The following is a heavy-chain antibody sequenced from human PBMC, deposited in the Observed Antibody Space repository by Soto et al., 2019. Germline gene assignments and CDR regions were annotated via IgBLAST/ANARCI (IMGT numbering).Heavy chain of an antibody. CDR2: IKQDGSEK. Sequence: GGSLRLSCAASGFTFSSYWMSWVRQAPGKGLEWVANIKQDGSEKYYVDSVKGRFTISRDNAKNSLYLQMNSLRAEDTAVYYCARDHYDFWSGSRRYYYYGMDVWGQGTTVTVSS. V-gene: IGHV3-7*03. D-gene: IGHD3-3*01. CDR3: ARDHYDFWSGSRRYYYYGMDV. J-gene: IGHJ6*02. CDR1: GFTFSSYW.